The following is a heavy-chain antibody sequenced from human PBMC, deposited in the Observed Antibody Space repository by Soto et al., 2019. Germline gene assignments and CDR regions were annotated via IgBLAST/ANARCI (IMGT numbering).Heavy chain of an antibody. Sequence: QVQLQESGPGLVKPSQTLSLTCTVSGGSISSGGYYWSWIRQHPGKGLEWIGYIYYSGSTYYNPSLMSRVTISVDTSKNQFSLKLSSVTAADTAVYYCARAAVPAAMYYGMDVWGQGITVTVSS. CDR1: GGSISSGGYY. J-gene: IGHJ6*02. V-gene: IGHV4-31*03. CDR2: IYYSGST. D-gene: IGHD2-2*01. CDR3: ARAAVPAAMYYGMDV.